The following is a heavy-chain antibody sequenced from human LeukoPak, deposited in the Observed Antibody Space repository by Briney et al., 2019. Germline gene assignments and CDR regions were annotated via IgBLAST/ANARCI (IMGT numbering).Heavy chain of an antibody. D-gene: IGHD4-11*01. V-gene: IGHV1-69*06. CDR2: IIPIFGTA. CDR1: GGTFSSYA. CDR3: ARDPATVTTQYFDY. Sequence: SVKVSCKASGGTFSSYAISWVRQAPGQGLEWMGGIIPIFGTANYAQKFQGRVTITADKSTSTAYMELSSLRSEDTAVYYCARDPATVTTQYFDYWGQGTLVTVSS. J-gene: IGHJ4*02.